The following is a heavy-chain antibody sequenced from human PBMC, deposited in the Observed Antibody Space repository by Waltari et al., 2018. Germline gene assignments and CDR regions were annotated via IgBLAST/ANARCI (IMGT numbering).Heavy chain of an antibody. CDR3: AKDGTTLKNYYGLDV. CDR2: ISRNSDRI. J-gene: IGHJ6*02. D-gene: IGHD4-4*01. Sequence: EVQLVETGLGLVHHGGSLRSPGVASDFTFATYSMNWVRQAPGKGLEWVSGISRNSDRIGYAESVKGRFTISRDNAKNSLYLQMNSLRAEDTALYFCAKDGTTLKNYYGLDVWGQGTTVTVSS. V-gene: IGHV3-9*01. CDR1: DFTFATYS.